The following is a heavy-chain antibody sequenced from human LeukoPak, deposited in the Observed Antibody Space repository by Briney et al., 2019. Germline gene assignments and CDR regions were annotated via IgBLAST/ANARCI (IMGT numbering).Heavy chain of an antibody. Sequence: GGSLRLSCAASGFSISSTYWMMWVRQAPGKGLEWVANIRLDGGDDDFVDSVKGRFAISRDNAKNSLYLQMNSLRAEDTAVYYCARGGGSYYDAFDIWGQGTMVTVSS. CDR2: IRLDGGDD. J-gene: IGHJ3*02. CDR1: GFSISSTYW. V-gene: IGHV3-7*01. CDR3: ARGGGSYYDAFDI. D-gene: IGHD1-26*01.